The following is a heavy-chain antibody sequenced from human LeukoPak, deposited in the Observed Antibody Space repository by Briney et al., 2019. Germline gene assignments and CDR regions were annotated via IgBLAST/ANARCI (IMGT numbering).Heavy chain of an antibody. CDR3: AKDALAYCGGDCYWGFDY. CDR1: GFTFSSYG. J-gene: IGHJ4*02. Sequence: QSGGSLRLSCAASGFTFSSYGMHWVRQAPGKGLGWVAGIWYDGSNKYYADSVKGRFTISRDNSKNTMYLQMNSLRAEDTAVYYCAKDALAYCGGDCYWGFDYWGQGTLVTVSS. D-gene: IGHD2-21*02. V-gene: IGHV3-33*06. CDR2: IWYDGSNK.